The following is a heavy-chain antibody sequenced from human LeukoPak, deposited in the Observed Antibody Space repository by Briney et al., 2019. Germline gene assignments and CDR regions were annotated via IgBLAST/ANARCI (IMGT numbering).Heavy chain of an antibody. CDR3: ARDRSVVVPADSEDWYFDL. Sequence: SVKVSGMASGGTFSSYAISWVRQAPGQGLEWMGGIIPIFGTANYAQKFQGRVTITTDESTSTAYMELSSLRSEDTAVYYCARDRSVVVPADSEDWYFDLWGRGTLVTVSS. J-gene: IGHJ2*01. V-gene: IGHV1-69*05. CDR1: GGTFSSYA. D-gene: IGHD2-2*01. CDR2: IIPIFGTA.